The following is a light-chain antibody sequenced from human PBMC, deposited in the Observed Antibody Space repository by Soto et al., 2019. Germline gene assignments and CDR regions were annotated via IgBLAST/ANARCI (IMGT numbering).Light chain of an antibody. V-gene: IGKV2-30*01. Sequence: DVVMTQSPLSLPVTLGQPASISCRSSQSLVYSDGNTYLNWFQQRAGQSPRRLIYKVSDRDSGVPDRFSGSGSGTDFTLKISRVETEDVGVYYCMQGTLWPWTFGQGTKVEIK. CDR3: MQGTLWPWT. J-gene: IGKJ1*01. CDR2: KVS. CDR1: QSLVYSDGNTY.